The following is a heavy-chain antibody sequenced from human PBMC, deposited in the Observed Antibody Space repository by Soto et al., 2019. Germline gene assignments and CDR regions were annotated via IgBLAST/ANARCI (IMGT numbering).Heavy chain of an antibody. CDR1: GGSISSGGYY. Sequence: QVQLQESGPVLVKPSQTLSLTCTVSGGSISSGGYYWSWIRQHPGKGLEWIGYIYYSGSTYYNPSLKSRVTISVDTSKNQFSLKLSSVTAADTAVYYCARGITGTTGDYYYYYGMDVWGQGTTVTVSS. CDR3: ARGITGTTGDYYYYYGMDV. J-gene: IGHJ6*02. CDR2: IYYSGST. D-gene: IGHD1-7*01. V-gene: IGHV4-31*03.